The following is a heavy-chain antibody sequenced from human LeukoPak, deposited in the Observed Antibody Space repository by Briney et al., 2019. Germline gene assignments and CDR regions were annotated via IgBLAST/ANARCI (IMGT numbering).Heavy chain of an antibody. J-gene: IGHJ3*02. CDR3: AKGSRIYGDSHDAFDI. CDR2: IRYDGSNK. V-gene: IGHV3-30*02. Sequence: GGSLRLSCAASGFTFSSYGMHWVRQAPGKGLEWVAFIRYDGSNKYYADSVKGRFTISRDNSKNTLYLQMNSLRAEDTAVYYCAKGSRIYGDSHDAFDIWGQGTMVTVSS. CDR1: GFTFSSYG. D-gene: IGHD4-17*01.